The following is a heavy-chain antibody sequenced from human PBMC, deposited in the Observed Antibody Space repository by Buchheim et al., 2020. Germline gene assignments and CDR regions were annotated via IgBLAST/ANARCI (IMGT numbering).Heavy chain of an antibody. CDR1: GFTLSSYG. CDR3: ARDVGWYLEL. Sequence: QVQLVESGGGVVQPGRSLRLSCVASGFTLSSYGMHWVRQAPGKGLEWVSIIWHDGSNRYYADSVKGRFTVSRDNSKNILYLQMNSLRAEDTAVYYCARDVGWYLELWGRGTL. V-gene: IGHV3-33*01. CDR2: IWHDGSNR. J-gene: IGHJ2*01.